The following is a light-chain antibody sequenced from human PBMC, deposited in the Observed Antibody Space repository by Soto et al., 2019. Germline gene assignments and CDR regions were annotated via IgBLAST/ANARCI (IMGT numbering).Light chain of an antibody. J-gene: IGKJ2*01. V-gene: IGKV1-39*01. CDR1: QRITTY. CDR2: TSG. CDR3: QPTYSTPYT. Sequence: IPMTQSPSSLSASVGDRVTITCRASQRITTYLNWYQQKPGEAPKLLISTSGTLQRGLPSRFSGSGSGTDFTLTITAPRPEDCATYFCQPTYSTPYTFGQGTKLEIK.